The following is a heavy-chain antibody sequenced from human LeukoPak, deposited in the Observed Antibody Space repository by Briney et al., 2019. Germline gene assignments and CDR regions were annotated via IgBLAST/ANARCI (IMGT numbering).Heavy chain of an antibody. V-gene: IGHV4-39*07. J-gene: IGHJ4*02. CDR1: SFGSYS. D-gene: IGHD3-10*01. CDR3: ARDRDYYGSGSYIY. CDR2: SYYSGST. Sequence: SFGSYSMNWVRQPPGKGLEWIGSSYYSGSTYYNPSLKSRVTISVDTSKNQFSLKLTSVTAADTAVYYCARDRDYYGSGSYIYWGQGTLVTVSS.